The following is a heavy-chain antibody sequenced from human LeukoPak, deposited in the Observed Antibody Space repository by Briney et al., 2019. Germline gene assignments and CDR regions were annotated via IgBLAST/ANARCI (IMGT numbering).Heavy chain of an antibody. V-gene: IGHV3-30*18. D-gene: IGHD3-22*01. CDR1: GFTFSSYA. Sequence: PGGSLRLSCAASGFTFSSYAMHWVRQAPGKGLEWVAVISYDGSNKYYADSVKGRFTISRDNSKNTLYLQMNSLKPEDTAVYHCAKTSGYPNHFDYWGQGTLVTVSS. CDR3: AKTSGYPNHFDY. J-gene: IGHJ4*02. CDR2: ISYDGSNK.